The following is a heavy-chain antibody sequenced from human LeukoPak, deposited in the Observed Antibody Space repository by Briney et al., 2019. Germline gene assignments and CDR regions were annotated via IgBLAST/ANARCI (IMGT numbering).Heavy chain of an antibody. Sequence: SETLSLTCTVSGGPISSGTYYWGWIRQPPGKGLEWIGSIYYSGSTYYNPSLKSRVTISADTSKSQFSLIVSSVTAADTAVYYCARHPVGATSNWFDPWGQGTLVTVSS. V-gene: IGHV4-39*01. CDR2: IYYSGST. CDR3: ARHPVGATSNWFDP. CDR1: GGPISSGTYY. D-gene: IGHD1-26*01. J-gene: IGHJ5*02.